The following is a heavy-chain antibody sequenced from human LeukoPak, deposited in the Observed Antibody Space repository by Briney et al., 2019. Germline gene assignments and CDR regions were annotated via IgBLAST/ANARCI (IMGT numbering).Heavy chain of an antibody. CDR2: IYSTGST. D-gene: IGHD6-13*01. V-gene: IGHV4-4*07. CDR3: ARQIASAGTAGFDF. Sequence: SETLSLTCTVSGGSISSYYWSWIRQPAGKGLEWIGRIYSTGSTNYNPSLKSRVTMSVDTSKNQFTLRLRSVTAADTAVYYCARQIASAGTAGFDFWGQGALVTVSS. J-gene: IGHJ4*02. CDR1: GGSISSYY.